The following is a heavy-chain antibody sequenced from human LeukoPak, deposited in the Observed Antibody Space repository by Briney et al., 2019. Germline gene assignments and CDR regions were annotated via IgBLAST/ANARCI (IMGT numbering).Heavy chain of an antibody. J-gene: IGHJ3*02. CDR2: IIPILGIA. CDR3: AVRLGCSGGSCYGRAFDI. D-gene: IGHD2-15*01. V-gene: IGHV1-69*04. Sequence: GASVKVSCKASGGTFSSYAISWVRQAPGQGLEWMGRIIPILGIANYAQKFQGRVTITADKSTSTAYMELSSLRSEDTAVYYCAVRLGCSGGSCYGRAFDIWGQGTMVTVSS. CDR1: GGTFSSYA.